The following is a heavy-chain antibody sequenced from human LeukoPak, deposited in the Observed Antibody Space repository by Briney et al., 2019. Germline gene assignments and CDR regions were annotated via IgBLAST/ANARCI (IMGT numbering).Heavy chain of an antibody. Sequence: GGSLILSCAASGFIFSSYAMHWVRQAPGKGLEYVSTISSNGGSTYYADSVKGRFTISRDNSKNTLNLQMGSLRAEDMAVYYCARSYGDSLGGAFDIWGQGTMVTVSS. D-gene: IGHD4-17*01. CDR3: ARSYGDSLGGAFDI. V-gene: IGHV3-64*02. CDR2: ISSNGGST. J-gene: IGHJ3*02. CDR1: GFIFSSYA.